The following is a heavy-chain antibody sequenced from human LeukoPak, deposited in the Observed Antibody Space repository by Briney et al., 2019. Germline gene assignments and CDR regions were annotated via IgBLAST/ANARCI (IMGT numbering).Heavy chain of an antibody. CDR2: ISGSTSST. CDR1: GFTFSTYA. Sequence: GGSLRLSCAASGFTFSTYAMSWVRQAPGKGLEWVSVISGSTSSTYYADSVKGRFTISRDNSKNTLYLQMNSLRAEDTAVYYCATTRGTYYYDSSGYYYPYYYGMDVRGQGTTVTVSS. J-gene: IGHJ6*02. D-gene: IGHD3-22*01. CDR3: ATTRGTYYYDSSGYYYPYYYGMDV. V-gene: IGHV3-23*01.